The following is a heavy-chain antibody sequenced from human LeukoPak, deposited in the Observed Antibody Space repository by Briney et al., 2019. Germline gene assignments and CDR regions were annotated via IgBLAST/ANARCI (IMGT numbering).Heavy chain of an antibody. D-gene: IGHD5-24*01. J-gene: IGHJ4*02. Sequence: GGSLRLSCTASGFTFGDYAMSWFRQAPGKGLEWVSSISSSSSYIYYADSVKGRFTISRDNAKNSLYLQMNSLRAEDTAVYYCARGEMATTTEYYFDYWGQGTLVTVSS. CDR3: ARGEMATTTEYYFDY. V-gene: IGHV3-21*01. CDR2: ISSSSSYI. CDR1: GFTFGDYA.